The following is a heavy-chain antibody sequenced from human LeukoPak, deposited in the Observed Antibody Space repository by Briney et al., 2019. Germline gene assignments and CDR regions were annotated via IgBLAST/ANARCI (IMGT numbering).Heavy chain of an antibody. D-gene: IGHD6-19*01. CDR1: GGSISSSSYY. CDR2: IYYSGST. CDR3: ARLRTAVAGANWFDP. Sequence: SETLSLTCTVSGGSISSSSYYWGWIRQPPGTGLEWIGSIYYSGSTYYNPSLKSRVTISVDTSKNQFSLKLSSVTAADTAVYYCARLRTAVAGANWFDPWGQGTLVTVSS. V-gene: IGHV4-39*01. J-gene: IGHJ5*02.